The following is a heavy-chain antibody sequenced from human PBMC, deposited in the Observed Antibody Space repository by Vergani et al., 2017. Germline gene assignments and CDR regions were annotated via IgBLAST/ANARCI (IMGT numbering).Heavy chain of an antibody. CDR2: IGGSGGST. V-gene: IGHV3-23*01. CDR3: AKGLNGVGCSSTSCYRKYYYYMDV. D-gene: IGHD2-2*01. Sequence: EVQLLESGGGLVQPGGSLRLSCAASGFTFSSYAMSWVRQAPGKGLEWVSAIGGSGGSTYYADSVKGRFTISRDNSKNTLYLQMNSLRAEDTAVYYCAKGLNGVGCSSTSCYRKYYYYMDVWGKGTTVTVSS. CDR1: GFTFSSYA. J-gene: IGHJ6*03.